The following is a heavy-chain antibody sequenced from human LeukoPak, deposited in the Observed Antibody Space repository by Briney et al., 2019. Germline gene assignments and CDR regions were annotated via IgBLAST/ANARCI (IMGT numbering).Heavy chain of an antibody. CDR1: GGTFSSYA. CDR2: INPNSGGT. V-gene: IGHV1-2*02. D-gene: IGHD6-19*01. J-gene: IGHJ4*02. CDR3: AREAVAGDFDY. Sequence: LRASVKVSCKASGGTFSSYAISWVRQAPGQGLEWMGGINPNSGGTNYAQKFQGRVTMTRDTSISTAYMELSRLRSDDTAVYYCAREAVAGDFDYWGQGTLVTVSS.